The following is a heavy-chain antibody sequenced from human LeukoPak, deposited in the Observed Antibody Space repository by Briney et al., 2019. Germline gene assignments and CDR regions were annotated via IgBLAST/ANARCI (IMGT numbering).Heavy chain of an antibody. J-gene: IGHJ5*02. CDR1: GYTFTGYH. CDR3: ATDFGGGWFDP. D-gene: IGHD2-15*01. V-gene: IGHV1-24*01. Sequence: GASVKVSCKASGYTFTGYHMHWVRQAPGQGLEWMGGFDPEDGETIYAQKFQGRVTMTEDTSTDTAYMELSSLRSEDTAVYYCATDFGGGWFDPWGQGTLVTVSS. CDR2: FDPEDGET.